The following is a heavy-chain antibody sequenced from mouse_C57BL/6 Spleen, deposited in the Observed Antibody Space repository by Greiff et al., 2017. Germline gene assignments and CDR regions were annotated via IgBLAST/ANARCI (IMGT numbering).Heavy chain of an antibody. CDR1: GYTFTDYY. Sequence: EVQRVESGPVLVKPGASVKMSCKASGYTFTDYYMNWVKQSHGKSLEWIGVINPYNGGTSYNQKFKGKATLTVDKSSSTAYMELNSLTSEDSAVYYCASNFDYYGSSYYDYWGQGTTLTVSS. D-gene: IGHD1-1*01. J-gene: IGHJ2*01. CDR2: INPYNGGT. V-gene: IGHV1-19*01. CDR3: ASNFDYYGSSYYDY.